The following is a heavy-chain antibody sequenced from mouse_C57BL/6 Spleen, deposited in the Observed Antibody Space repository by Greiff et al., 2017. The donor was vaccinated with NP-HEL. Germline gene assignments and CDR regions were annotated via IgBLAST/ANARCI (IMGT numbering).Heavy chain of an antibody. V-gene: IGHV10-3*01. CDR2: IRSKSSNYAT. CDR3: VTGPYGSSYNYAMDY. D-gene: IGHD1-1*01. CDR1: GFTFNTYA. J-gene: IGHJ4*01. Sequence: EVQLVESGGGLVQPKGSLKLSCAASGFTFNTYAMHWVRQAPGKGLEWVARIRSKSSNYATYYADSVKDRFTISRDDSQSMLYLQMNNLKTEDTAMYYCVTGPYGSSYNYAMDYWGQGTSVTVSS.